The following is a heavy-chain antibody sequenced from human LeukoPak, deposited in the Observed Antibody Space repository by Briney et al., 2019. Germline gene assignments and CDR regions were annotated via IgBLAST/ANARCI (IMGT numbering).Heavy chain of an antibody. CDR2: ISGGGGTT. CDR3: AKDLAPCYDFWSGLGFDY. V-gene: IGHV3-23*01. Sequence: GGSLRLSCAASGFTFSSYAMNWVRQAPGKGLEWVSAISGGGGTTYYADSVKGRFTISRDNSMNTLYLQLSSLRAEDTAIYYCAKDLAPCYDFWSGLGFDYWGQGTLVTVSS. CDR1: GFTFSSYA. D-gene: IGHD3-3*01. J-gene: IGHJ4*02.